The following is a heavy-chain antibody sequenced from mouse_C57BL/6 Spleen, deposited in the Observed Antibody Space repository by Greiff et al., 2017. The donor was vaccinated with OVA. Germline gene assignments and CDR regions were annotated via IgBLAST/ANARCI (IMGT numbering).Heavy chain of an antibody. Sequence: VQLQQPGAELVKPGASVKLSCKASGYTFTSYWMHWVKQRPGQGLEWIGMIHPNSGSTNYNEKFKSKATLTVDKSSSTAYMQLSSLTSEDSAVYYCARGGNLENGAMDYWGQGTSVTVSS. J-gene: IGHJ4*01. CDR2: IHPNSGST. V-gene: IGHV1-64*01. CDR1: GYTFTSYW. CDR3: ARGGNLENGAMDY. D-gene: IGHD2-1*01.